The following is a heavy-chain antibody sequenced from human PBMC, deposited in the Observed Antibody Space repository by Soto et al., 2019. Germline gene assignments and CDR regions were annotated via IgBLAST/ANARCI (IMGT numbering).Heavy chain of an antibody. D-gene: IGHD2-2*01. CDR1: GYTFISRY. CDR2: INPSGAST. Sequence: ASVKVSCKASGYTFISRYIHWVRQAPGQGLEWMGIINPSGASTTYAQKFQGRVTMTRDTSTSTVYMELSSLRSEDTAVYYCARGGSGSTSSPEAFDIWGQGTMVTVSS. J-gene: IGHJ3*02. CDR3: ARGGSGSTSSPEAFDI. V-gene: IGHV1-46*01.